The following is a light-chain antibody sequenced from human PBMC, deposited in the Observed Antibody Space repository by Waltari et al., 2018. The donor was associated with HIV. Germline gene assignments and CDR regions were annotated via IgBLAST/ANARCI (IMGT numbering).Light chain of an antibody. Sequence: DIQMTQSPSTLSASVGDRVTITCRASQSISNSLAWYQQKPGKAPKLLIYKASSLESGVPSRFSGSGSGTEFTLTISSLQPDDFATYYCQQYNSYVTFGGGTKVEIK. J-gene: IGKJ4*01. V-gene: IGKV1-5*03. CDR3: QQYNSYVT. CDR1: QSISNS. CDR2: KAS.